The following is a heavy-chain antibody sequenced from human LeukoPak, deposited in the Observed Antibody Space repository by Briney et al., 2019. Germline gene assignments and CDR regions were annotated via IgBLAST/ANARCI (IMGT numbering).Heavy chain of an antibody. CDR1: GFTFSNYA. D-gene: IGHD3-22*01. CDR2: ISGSSGST. V-gene: IGHV3-23*01. Sequence: GGSLRLSCAASGFTFSNYAITWVRQAPGKGLEWISGISGSSGSTYYADSVKGRFTISRDNSKNTLYLQMNSLRAEDTAVYYCAKDVAMIVVVTDYWGQGTLVTVSS. J-gene: IGHJ4*02. CDR3: AKDVAMIVVVTDY.